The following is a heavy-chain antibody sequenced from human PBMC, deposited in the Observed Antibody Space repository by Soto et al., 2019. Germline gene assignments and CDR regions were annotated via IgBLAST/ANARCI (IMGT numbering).Heavy chain of an antibody. J-gene: IGHJ6*03. D-gene: IGHD6-13*01. CDR3: ARDEYSSSWNVLYYYYYYMDV. CDR2: IYYSGST. CDR1: GGSISSGGYY. V-gene: IGHV4-31*03. Sequence: SETLSLTCTVSGGSISSGGYYWSWIRQHPGKGLEWIGYIYYSGSTYYNPSLKSRFTISRDNAKNSLYLQMNSLRAEDTAVYYCARDEYSSSWNVLYYYYYYMDVWGKGTTVTVSS.